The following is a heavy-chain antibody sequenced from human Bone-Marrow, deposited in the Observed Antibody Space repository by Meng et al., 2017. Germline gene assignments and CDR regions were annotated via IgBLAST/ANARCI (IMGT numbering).Heavy chain of an antibody. V-gene: IGHV1-2*02. CDR1: GYTFTGYY. Sequence: ASVKVSCKASGYTFTGYYMHWVRQAPGQGLEWMGWINPNSGGTNYAQKFQGRVTMTRDTSISTAYMELSRLRSDDTAVYYCARQPQPPTETTIRDYYYYGMDVWGQGTTVTVSS. CDR2: INPNSGGT. CDR3: ARQPQPPTETTIRDYYYYGMDV. D-gene: IGHD1-14*01. J-gene: IGHJ6*02.